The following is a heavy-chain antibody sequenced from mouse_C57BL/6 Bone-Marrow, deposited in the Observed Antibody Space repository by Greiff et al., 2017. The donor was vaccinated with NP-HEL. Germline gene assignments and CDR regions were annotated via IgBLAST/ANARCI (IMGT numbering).Heavy chain of an antibody. D-gene: IGHD4-1*01. CDR1: GYTFTSYD. J-gene: IGHJ1*03. CDR3: ARGSGTRYFDV. CDR2: IYPRDGST. V-gene: IGHV1-85*01. Sequence: VQLQESGPELVKPGASVKLSCKASGYTFTSYDLNWVKQRPGPGLAWIGWIYPRDGSTKYNEKFKGKATLTVDTSSSTAYMELHSLTSEDSAVYFCARGSGTRYFDVWGTGTTVTVSS.